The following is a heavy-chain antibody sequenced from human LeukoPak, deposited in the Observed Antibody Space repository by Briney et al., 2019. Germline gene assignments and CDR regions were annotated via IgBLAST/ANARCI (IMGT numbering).Heavy chain of an antibody. V-gene: IGHV3-66*01. CDR2: IYTAGNT. J-gene: IGHJ4*02. CDR3: ARGQTDLLRNYFDS. CDR1: GFIVSHKY. Sequence: GGSLRLSCAASGFIVSHKYMAWVRQAPGRGLEWLSIIYTAGNTVSAESVKGRFIISRDDSRNTVHLQMNSLRDDDTAVYYCARGQTDLLRNYFDSWGPGTLVAVSS.